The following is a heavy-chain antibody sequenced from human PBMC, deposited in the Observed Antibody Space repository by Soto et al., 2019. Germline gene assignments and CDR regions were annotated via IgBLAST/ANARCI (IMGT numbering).Heavy chain of an antibody. Sequence: ESGGGVVQPGRFLRLSCAASGFTFSSYAMHWVRQAPGKGLEWVAVISYDGSNKYYADSVKGRFTISRDNSKNTLYLQMNSLRAEDTAVYYCARASHSSSWYNYYYYYGMDVWGQGTTVTVSS. CDR1: GFTFSSYA. J-gene: IGHJ6*02. V-gene: IGHV3-30-3*01. CDR3: ARASHSSSWYNYYYYYGMDV. D-gene: IGHD6-13*01. CDR2: ISYDGSNK.